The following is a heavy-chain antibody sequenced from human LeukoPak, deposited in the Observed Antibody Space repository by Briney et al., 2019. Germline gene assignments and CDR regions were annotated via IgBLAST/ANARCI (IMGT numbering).Heavy chain of an antibody. Sequence: PGGSLRLSCAASGFTFSSYAMSWVRQAPGQGLEWVAHIKQGGSDKYYVDSVKGRFTISRDNAKNLLYLQMNSLRAEDTAMYFCARGSRGLSAGEWGQGTLVTVSS. D-gene: IGHD7-27*01. CDR2: IKQGGSDK. CDR1: GFTFSSYA. V-gene: IGHV3-7*01. CDR3: ARGSRGLSAGE. J-gene: IGHJ4*02.